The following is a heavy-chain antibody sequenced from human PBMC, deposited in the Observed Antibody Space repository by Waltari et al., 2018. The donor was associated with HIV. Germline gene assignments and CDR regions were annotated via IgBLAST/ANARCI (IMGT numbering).Heavy chain of an antibody. D-gene: IGHD6-6*01. Sequence: QVQLQQWGAGLLKPSETLSRTCAVYGGSFSGYYWSWIRQPPGKGLEWIGEINHSGTTNYNPSLKSRVTISVDTSKNQFSLKMNSVTAADTAVYYCARRGSSSSFVCDYWDQGTLVTVSS. V-gene: IGHV4-34*01. CDR2: INHSGTT. J-gene: IGHJ4*02. CDR3: ARRGSSSSFVCDY. CDR1: GGSFSGYY.